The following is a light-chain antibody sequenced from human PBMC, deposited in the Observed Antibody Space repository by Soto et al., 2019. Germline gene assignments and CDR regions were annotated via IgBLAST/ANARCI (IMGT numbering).Light chain of an antibody. CDR1: SSDVGNYNL. J-gene: IGLJ1*01. CDR2: EDT. Sequence: QSVLTRHASVSGSPGQSITISCTGCSSDVGNYNLVSWHQQHPGKAPKLMIYEDTKWPSGVSNRFSGSKSGNTAYLTISGLQAEDEADYYCWSYAVGRTYVFGTGTKVTVL. CDR3: WSYAVGRTYV. V-gene: IGLV2-23*01.